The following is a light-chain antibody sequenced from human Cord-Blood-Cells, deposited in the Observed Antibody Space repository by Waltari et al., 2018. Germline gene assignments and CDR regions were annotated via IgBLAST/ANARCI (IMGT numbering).Light chain of an antibody. CDR1: QDISNY. J-gene: IGKJ3*01. CDR2: DAS. CDR3: QQYDNLPFT. V-gene: IGKV1-33*01. Sequence: DIQMTQSPSSLSASVGDRVTSTCQASQDISNYLNWYKQKPGKAPKLLIYDASNLETGVPSRFSGLGSGTDFTFTISSLQPEDIATYYCQQYDNLPFTFGPGTKVDIK.